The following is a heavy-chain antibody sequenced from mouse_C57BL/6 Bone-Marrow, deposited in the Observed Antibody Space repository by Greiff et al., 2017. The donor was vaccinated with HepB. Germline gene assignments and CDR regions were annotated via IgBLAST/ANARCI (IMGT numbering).Heavy chain of an antibody. V-gene: IGHV5-17*01. CDR1: GFTFSDYG. Sequence: DVQLQESGGGLVKPGGSLKLSCAASGFTFSDYGMHWVRQAPEKGLEWVAYISSGSSTIYYADTVKGRFTISRDTAKNTLFLQMTSLRSDDTAMYYCAYYYGSHWGQGTTLTVSS. CDR2: ISSGSSTI. D-gene: IGHD1-1*01. J-gene: IGHJ2*01. CDR3: AYYYGSH.